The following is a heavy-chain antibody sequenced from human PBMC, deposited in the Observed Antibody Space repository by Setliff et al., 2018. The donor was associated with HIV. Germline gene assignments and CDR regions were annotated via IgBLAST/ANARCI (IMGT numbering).Heavy chain of an antibody. CDR3: ARDLYYGSGSYRDYYYYMDV. D-gene: IGHD3-10*01. CDR1: GGSISSYY. Sequence: SETLSLTCTVSGGSISSYYWSWIRQPTGKGLEWIGRIYTSGSTNYNPSLKSRVTMSVDTSKTQFSLNLTSVTAADTAVYYCARDLYYGSGSYRDYYYYMDVWGKGTTVTVSS. CDR2: IYTSGST. J-gene: IGHJ6*03. V-gene: IGHV4-4*07.